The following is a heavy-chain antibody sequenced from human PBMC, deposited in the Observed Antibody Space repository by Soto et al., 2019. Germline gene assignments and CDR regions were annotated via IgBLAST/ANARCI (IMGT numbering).Heavy chain of an antibody. D-gene: IGHD4-4*01. CDR2: VSGSGTTT. CDR3: AEGYTNFRLYFDY. Sequence: GGSLRLSCAASGFTFSTYAMTWVRQAPGKGLEWVPAVSGSGTTTYYAASVKGRFTISRDNSENTLYLQLNSLRAEDTAVYFCAEGYTNFRLYFDYWGQGTLVTVSS. J-gene: IGHJ4*02. V-gene: IGHV3-23*01. CDR1: GFTFSTYA.